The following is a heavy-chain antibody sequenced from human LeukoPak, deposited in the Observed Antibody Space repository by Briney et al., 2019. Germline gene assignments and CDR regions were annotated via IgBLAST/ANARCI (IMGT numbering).Heavy chain of an antibody. D-gene: IGHD3-3*01. CDR2: ISAYNGNT. V-gene: IGHV1-18*01. CDR3: ARDRGRRYYDFWSGYWPFDY. J-gene: IGHJ4*02. CDR1: GYTFTSYG. Sequence: ASVKVSCKASGYTFTSYGISWVRQAPGQGLEWMGWISAYNGNTNYAQKLQGRVTMTTDTSTSTAYMELRSLRSDDTAVYYCARDRGRRYYDFWSGYWPFDYWGQGTLVTVSS.